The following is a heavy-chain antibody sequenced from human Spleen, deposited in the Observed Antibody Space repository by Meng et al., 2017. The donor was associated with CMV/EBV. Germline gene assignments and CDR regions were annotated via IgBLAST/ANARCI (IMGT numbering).Heavy chain of an antibody. V-gene: IGHV1-2*02. J-gene: IGHJ3*02. CDR1: GYTFTDYS. Sequence: ASVKVSCKTSGYTFTDYSMHWVRQAPGQGLEWMGWINPNSGGTNFSQKFQGRVIMTRDTSISTAYMELTRLRSDDTAVYYCATPRAYYYGTGDAFDIWGQGTMVTVSS. CDR3: ATPRAYYYGTGDAFDI. D-gene: IGHD3-10*01. CDR2: INPNSGGT.